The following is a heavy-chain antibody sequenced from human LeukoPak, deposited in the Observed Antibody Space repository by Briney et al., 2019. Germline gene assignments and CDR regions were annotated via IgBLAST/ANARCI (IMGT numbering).Heavy chain of an antibody. CDR1: GFTFSSYV. CDR3: ARDRSAWFDP. V-gene: IGHV3-30*03. D-gene: IGHD6-25*01. CDR2: ISYDGSNK. J-gene: IGHJ5*02. Sequence: GGSLRLSCAASGFTFSSYVMHWVRQAPGKGLEWVAVISYDGSNKYYADSVKGRFTISRDNSKNTLYLQMNSLRAEDTAVYYCARDRSAWFDPWGQGTLVTVSS.